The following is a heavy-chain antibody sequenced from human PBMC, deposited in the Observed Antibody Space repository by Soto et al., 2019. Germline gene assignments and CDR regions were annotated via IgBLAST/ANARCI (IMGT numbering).Heavy chain of an antibody. Sequence: GVSLRLSCAASGFTFSSYSMNWVRQAPGKGLEWVSSISSSSSYIYYADSVKGRFTISRDNAKNSLYLQMNSLRAEDTAVYYCARDRDNYYDSSGYYDYWGQGTLVTVSS. D-gene: IGHD3-22*01. CDR2: ISSSSSYI. J-gene: IGHJ4*02. V-gene: IGHV3-21*01. CDR3: ARDRDNYYDSSGYYDY. CDR1: GFTFSSYS.